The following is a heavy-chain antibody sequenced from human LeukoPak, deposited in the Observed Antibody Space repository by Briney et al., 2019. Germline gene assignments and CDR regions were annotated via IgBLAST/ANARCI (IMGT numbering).Heavy chain of an antibody. CDR1: GFTVSSNY. V-gene: IGHV3-53*01. CDR3: AKVLGVAGTLRYFDY. J-gene: IGHJ4*02. CDR2: IYSGGST. D-gene: IGHD6-19*01. Sequence: GGSLRLSCAASGFTVSSNYMSWVRQAPGKGLEWVSVIYSGGSTYYADSVKGRFTISRDNSKNTLYLQMNSLRAEDTAVYYCAKVLGVAGTLRYFDYWGQGTLVTVSS.